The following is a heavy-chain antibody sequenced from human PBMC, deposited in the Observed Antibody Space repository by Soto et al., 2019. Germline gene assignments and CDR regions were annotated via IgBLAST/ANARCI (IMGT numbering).Heavy chain of an antibody. V-gene: IGHV3-11*01. J-gene: IGHJ4*02. CDR3: ASHYDMWSGYLSPVDY. CDR2: IDTSGTKI. D-gene: IGHD3-3*01. CDR1: GYTFSDYY. Sequence: GGFLRLSCAASGYTFSDYYKSWIRQAPGKGLEWISYIDTSGTKIYYADSVKGRFTITRDNAKNSLYLEMNSLRDEDTAVYYCASHYDMWSGYLSPVDYWGQGTLVTVSS.